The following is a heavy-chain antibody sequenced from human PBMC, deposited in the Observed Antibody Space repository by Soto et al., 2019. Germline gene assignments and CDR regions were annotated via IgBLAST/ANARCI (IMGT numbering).Heavy chain of an antibody. CDR3: ARDSLLWAGTTVWFDP. CDR2: VNAGNGNT. D-gene: IGHD1-7*01. J-gene: IGHJ5*02. CDR1: GYTFTSYA. Sequence: GASVKVSCKASGYTFTSYAMHWVRQAPGQRLEWMGWVNAGNGNTKYSQKFQGRVTITRDTSASTAYMELSSLRSEDTAVYYCARDSLLWAGTTVWFDPWGQGTLVTVSS. V-gene: IGHV1-3*01.